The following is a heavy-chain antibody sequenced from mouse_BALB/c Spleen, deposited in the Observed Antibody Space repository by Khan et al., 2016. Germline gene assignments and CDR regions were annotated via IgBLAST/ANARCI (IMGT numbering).Heavy chain of an antibody. CDR2: ISCYNGAT. J-gene: IGHJ4*01. D-gene: IGHD1-1*02. CDR1: GYSFTGYY. CDR3: TRCIWYYSAMDC. V-gene: IGHV1S34*01. Sequence: LVKTGASAKISCKAFGYSFTGYYMHWVKQSYGTSLEWIGYISCYNGATSYNQKFKGKATFTVFTFSSTAYMQFNSLTSADSAVYFCTRCIWYYSAMDCWGHGSSVSVS.